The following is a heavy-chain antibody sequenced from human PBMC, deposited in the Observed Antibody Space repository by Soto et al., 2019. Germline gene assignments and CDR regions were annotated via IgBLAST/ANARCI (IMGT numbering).Heavy chain of an antibody. CDR3: ARDYDSSGYPRYYFDY. J-gene: IGHJ4*02. CDR1: GFTFSSYG. V-gene: IGHV3-33*01. D-gene: IGHD3-22*01. CDR2: IWYDGSNK. Sequence: PGGYLRLSCAASGFTFSSYGMHWVRQAPGKGLEWVAVIWYDGSNKYYADSVKGRFTISRDNSKNTLYLQMNSLRAEDTAVYYSARDYDSSGYPRYYFDYWGQGT.